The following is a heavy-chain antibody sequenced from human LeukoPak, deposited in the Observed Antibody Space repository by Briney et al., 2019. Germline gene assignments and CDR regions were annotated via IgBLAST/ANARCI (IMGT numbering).Heavy chain of an antibody. V-gene: IGHV1-8*01. CDR1: GYTFSSYD. D-gene: IGHD2-8*02. CDR2: MNPSTGNT. Sequence: GASVKASFKASGYTFSSYDINWVRQATGQGLEWMGWMNPSTGNTGYAQKFQGRVTMTRDTSTSTAYMELSSLKSEDTAVYYCARLSETPAFYPGGRYLYLAYWGQGAQVTVSS. J-gene: IGHJ4*02. CDR3: ARLSETPAFYPGGRYLYLAY.